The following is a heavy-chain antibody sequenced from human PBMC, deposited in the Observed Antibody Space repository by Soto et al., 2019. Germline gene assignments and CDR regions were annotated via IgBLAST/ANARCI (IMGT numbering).Heavy chain of an antibody. Sequence: SVKVSCTASGGTFSSYAISWVRQAPGQGLEWMGGIIPIFGTANYAQKFQGRVTITADESTSTAYMELSSLRSEDTAVYYCASPAMVLAGAFDIWGQGTMVTVSS. V-gene: IGHV1-69*13. CDR1: GGTFSSYA. CDR3: ASPAMVLAGAFDI. J-gene: IGHJ3*02. CDR2: IIPIFGTA. D-gene: IGHD2-15*01.